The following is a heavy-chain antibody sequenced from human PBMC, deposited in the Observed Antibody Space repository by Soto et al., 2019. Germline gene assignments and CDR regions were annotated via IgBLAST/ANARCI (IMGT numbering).Heavy chain of an antibody. CDR3: ARGLAAGDY. Sequence: QVQLVQSGAEVQNSGASVKVSCKASGYTFTNYYIHWVRQAPGQGLEWMAIINPNGGSTKYAQEFQGRVTLAMDTFTNTVYMELSSLISEDTAIYDCARGLAAGDYWGQGSLVTVSS. CDR2: INPNGGST. D-gene: IGHD6-13*01. V-gene: IGHV1-46*01. CDR1: GYTFTNYY. J-gene: IGHJ4*02.